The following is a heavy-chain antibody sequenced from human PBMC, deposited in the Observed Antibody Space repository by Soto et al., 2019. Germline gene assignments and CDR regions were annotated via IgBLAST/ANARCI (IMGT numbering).Heavy chain of an antibody. V-gene: IGHV4-59*01. J-gene: IGHJ6*02. CDR1: GGSISSYY. D-gene: IGHD4-4*01. CDR3: ARDLRDDYSNYGWGDYYYGMDV. CDR2: IYYSGST. Sequence: SETLSLTCTVSGGSISSYYWSWIRQPPGKGQEWIGYIYYSGSTNYNPSLKSRVTISVDTSKNQFSLKLSSVTAADTAVYYCARDLRDDYSNYGWGDYYYGMDVWGQGTTVT.